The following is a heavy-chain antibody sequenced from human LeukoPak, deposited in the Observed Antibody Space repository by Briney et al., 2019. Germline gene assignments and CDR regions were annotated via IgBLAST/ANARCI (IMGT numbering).Heavy chain of an antibody. CDR1: GFTFTNYW. CDR2: IKQDRSEK. J-gene: IGHJ5*02. V-gene: IGHV3-7*01. Sequence: GGSLRLSCAASGFTFTNYWMSWVRQAPGKGLELGANIKQDRSEKYYVDSVKGRFTISRDNAKNSLYLQMNSLRAEDTAVYYCAREDPITMIGFDPWGQGTLVTVSS. D-gene: IGHD3-22*01. CDR3: AREDPITMIGFDP.